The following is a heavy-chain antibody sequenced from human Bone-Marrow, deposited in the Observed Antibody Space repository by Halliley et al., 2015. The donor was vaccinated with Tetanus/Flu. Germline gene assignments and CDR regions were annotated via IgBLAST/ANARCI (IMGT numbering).Heavy chain of an antibody. D-gene: IGHD5-18*01. V-gene: IGHV4-34*01. CDR3: AGVEGEDTAMVTSFGF. CDR2: ISHSGRT. Sequence: IGEISHSGRTNYTPSLKSRVPISVDPSKTPSSLKLNSVTAADTAVYYCAGVEGEDTAMVTSFGFWGQGTLVTVSS. J-gene: IGHJ4*02.